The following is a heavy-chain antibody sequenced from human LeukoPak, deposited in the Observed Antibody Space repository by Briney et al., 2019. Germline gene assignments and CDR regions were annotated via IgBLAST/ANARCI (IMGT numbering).Heavy chain of an antibody. CDR2: IYYSGST. Sequence: SETLSLTCAVYGGSFSGHYWSWIRQPPGKGLEWIGYIYYSGSTNYNPSLKSRVTISVDTSKNQFSLKLSSVTAADTAVYYCARDAGLSPDYYYYYMDVWGKGTTVTVSS. D-gene: IGHD3-16*02. J-gene: IGHJ6*03. CDR3: ARDAGLSPDYYYYYMDV. V-gene: IGHV4-59*11. CDR1: GGSFSGHY.